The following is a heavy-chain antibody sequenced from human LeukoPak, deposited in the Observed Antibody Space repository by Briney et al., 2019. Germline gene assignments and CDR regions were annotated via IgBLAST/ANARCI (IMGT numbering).Heavy chain of an antibody. V-gene: IGHV4-59*08. CDR2: ISDIESI. J-gene: IGHJ4*02. Sequence: SETLSLTCTVSGGSISSYYWSWIRQPPGKGLEWIAYISDIESINYNPSLKSRVTISLDTPKNQFSLKLSSVTAADTAVYYCAGHHPRNTVDFWGQGTLVTVSS. D-gene: IGHD2/OR15-2a*01. CDR3: AGHHPRNTVDF. CDR1: GGSISSYY.